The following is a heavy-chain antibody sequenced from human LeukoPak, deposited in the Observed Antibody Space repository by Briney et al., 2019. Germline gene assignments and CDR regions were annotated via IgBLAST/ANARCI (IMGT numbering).Heavy chain of an antibody. CDR2: ITGSGGRT. V-gene: IGHV3-23*01. J-gene: IGHJ4*02. CDR1: GFTFSSYA. D-gene: IGHD3-22*01. Sequence: PGGSLRLSCAASGFTFSSYAMNWVRQAPGKGLEWVSAITGSGGRTYYADSVKGRFTISRDNSKNTQYLQMNSLRVEDTAVYYCAKDSRRWKTYYYESSGLYYFAYWGQGTLVTVSS. CDR3: AKDSRRWKTYYYESSGLYYFAY.